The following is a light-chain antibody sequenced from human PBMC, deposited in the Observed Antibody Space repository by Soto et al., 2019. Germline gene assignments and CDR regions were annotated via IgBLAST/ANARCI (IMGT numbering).Light chain of an antibody. V-gene: IGKV1-39*01. CDR3: QQGSTAPFT. J-gene: IGKJ3*01. CDR2: GAS. Sequence: DIQMTQSPSTLSASVGDTVTVTCRASQSINIYVNWFQQRPGKAPELLIYGASTLQSGVPSRFSGSGSGTHFTLTISSLQPEDFASYYCQQGSTAPFTFGPGTKVHIK. CDR1: QSINIY.